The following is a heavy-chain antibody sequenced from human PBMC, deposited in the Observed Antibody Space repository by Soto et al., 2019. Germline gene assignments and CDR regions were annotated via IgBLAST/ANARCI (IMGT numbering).Heavy chain of an antibody. Sequence: QVQLVQSGAEVKKPGASVKVSCKASGYTFTTYDINWVRQATGQGLEWMGWMNPNSGNTAYAQKFQGRVTMTRNTSTSTAYMELSSLRSDDTAVYYCGRGSRTFDMWGQGAMVTVSS. J-gene: IGHJ3*02. CDR3: GRGSRTFDM. V-gene: IGHV1-8*01. CDR2: MNPNSGNT. CDR1: GYTFTTYD.